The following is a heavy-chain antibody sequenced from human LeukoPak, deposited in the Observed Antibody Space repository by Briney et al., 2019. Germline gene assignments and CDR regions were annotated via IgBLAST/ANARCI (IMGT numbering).Heavy chain of an antibody. D-gene: IGHD3-22*01. CDR2: ISGSDGGT. CDR1: GFPFSTYA. V-gene: IGHV3-23*01. J-gene: IGHJ4*02. Sequence: GGSLRLSCAASGFPFSTYAMSWVRQPPAKGLEWVSFISGSDGGTSYADSVKGRFTISRDISKNTLYLQMNSLRAEDTAVYYCAKVTVPLVVITAGGFDYWGQGTLVTVSS. CDR3: AKVTVPLVVITAGGFDY.